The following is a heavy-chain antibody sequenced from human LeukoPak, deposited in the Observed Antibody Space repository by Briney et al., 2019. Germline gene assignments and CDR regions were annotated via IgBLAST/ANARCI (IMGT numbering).Heavy chain of an antibody. J-gene: IGHJ4*02. V-gene: IGHV3-30*12. CDR3: AKDLWSRIQQKAY. CDR2: IRYDGSDTYDGSNK. Sequence: TGGSLRLSCAASGFSFSTYGMHWVRQAPGKGLEWVAFIRYDGSDTYDGSNKYYADSVKGRFTISRDNPKNTLYLQMNSLRAEDTAVYYCAKDLWSRIQQKAYWGQGTLVTVSS. CDR1: GFSFSTYG. D-gene: IGHD6-13*01.